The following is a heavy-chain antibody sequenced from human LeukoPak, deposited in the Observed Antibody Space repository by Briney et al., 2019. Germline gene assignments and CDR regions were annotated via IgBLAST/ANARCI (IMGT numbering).Heavy chain of an antibody. J-gene: IGHJ6*03. CDR1: GFTVSSSY. D-gene: IGHD1-7*01. CDR3: ARGGTTPYYYYMDV. V-gene: IGHV3-53*01. CDR2: IYSGGST. Sequence: GGSLRLSCAASGFTVSSSYMNWVRQAPGKGLEWVSVIYSGGSTYYADSVKGRFTISRDNSKNTLYLQMNSLRAEDTAVYYCARGGTTPYYYYMDVWGKGTTVTVSS.